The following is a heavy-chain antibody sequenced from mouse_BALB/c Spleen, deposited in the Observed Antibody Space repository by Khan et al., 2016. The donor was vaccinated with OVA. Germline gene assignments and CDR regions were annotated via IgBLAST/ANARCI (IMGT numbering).Heavy chain of an antibody. D-gene: IGHD4-1*01. J-gene: IGHJ3*01. CDR2: VSSGGDYT. CDR3: ASHLTGSFAY. Sequence: EVELVESGGDLMKPGGSLKLTCAASGFTFSAYSMSWVRQTPDKNLEWVATVSSGGDYTYYPDSVKGRFPISRDNAKNTLYLQMSSLKSEDTARYYCASHLTGSFAYWGQGTLVTVSA. CDR1: GFTFSAYS. V-gene: IGHV5-6*01.